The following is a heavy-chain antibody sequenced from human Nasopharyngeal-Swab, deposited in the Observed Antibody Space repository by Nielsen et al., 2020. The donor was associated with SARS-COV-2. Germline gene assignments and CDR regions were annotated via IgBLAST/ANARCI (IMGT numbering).Heavy chain of an antibody. CDR1: GFTFNNYN. CDR2: ISSSSSYI. D-gene: IGHD3-22*01. Sequence: GGSLRLSCAASGFTFNNYNFNWVRQAPGKGLEWVSSISSSSSYIYYADSVKGRFTTSRDNAKNSLYLQMNSLRAEDTAVYYCAISSGYYYPGFDYWGQGTLVTVSS. V-gene: IGHV3-21*04. J-gene: IGHJ4*02. CDR3: AISSGYYYPGFDY.